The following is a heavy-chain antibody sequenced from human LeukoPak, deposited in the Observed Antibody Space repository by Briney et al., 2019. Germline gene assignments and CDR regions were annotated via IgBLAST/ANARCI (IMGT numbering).Heavy chain of an antibody. V-gene: IGHV3-20*04. CDR3: ARAFKYSMSGYYFDY. CDR1: GFTFDDYG. J-gene: IGHJ4*02. Sequence: PGGSLRLPCAASGFTFDDYGMSWVRQAPGKGLEWVSSINWNGGSTGYADSVKGRFTISRDNAKNSLYMQMNSLRAEDTALYYCARAFKYSMSGYYFDYWGQGTLVTVSS. D-gene: IGHD2-21*01. CDR2: INWNGGST.